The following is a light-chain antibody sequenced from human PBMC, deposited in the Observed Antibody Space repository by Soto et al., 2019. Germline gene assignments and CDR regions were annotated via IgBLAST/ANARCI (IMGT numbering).Light chain of an antibody. CDR1: QSLLDSNGYNY. J-gene: IGKJ5*01. CDR3: MQALQIPQT. CDR2: LGS. V-gene: IGKV2-28*01. Sequence: DIVMTQSPLSLPVTPGEPASVSCMSIQSLLDSNGYNYLDWYLQKPGQSPQLLIYLGSNRASGVPDRFSGSGSGTDFTLKINRVEAEDVGIYYCMQALQIPQTFGQGTRLEIK.